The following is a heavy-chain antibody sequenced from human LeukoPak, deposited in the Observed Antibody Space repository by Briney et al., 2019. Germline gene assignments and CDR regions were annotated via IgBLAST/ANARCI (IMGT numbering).Heavy chain of an antibody. CDR3: ASSYCSGGSCYVDDAFDI. D-gene: IGHD2-15*01. J-gene: IGHJ3*02. V-gene: IGHV1-18*01. CDR1: GYTFTSYG. CDR2: ISAYNGNT. Sequence: PGASVKVSCKASGYTFTSYGISWVRQAPGQGLEWMGWISAYNGNTNYAQKLQGRVTMTTDTSTSAAYMELRSLRSDDTAVYYCASSYCSGGSCYVDDAFDIWGQGTMVTASS.